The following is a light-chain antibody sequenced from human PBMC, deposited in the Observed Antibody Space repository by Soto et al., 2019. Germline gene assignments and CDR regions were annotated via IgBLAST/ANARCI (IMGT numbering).Light chain of an antibody. CDR1: SSDVGGYNY. CDR3: SSYTSSNTVI. J-gene: IGLJ2*01. CDR2: DVT. Sequence: QSALTQPASVSGSPEQSITISCTGTSSDVGGYNYVSWYQQHPGKAPKLMIYDVTNRPSGFSNRFSGSKSGNTASLTISGLQAEDEADYYCSSYTSSNTVIFGGGTKLTVL. V-gene: IGLV2-14*01.